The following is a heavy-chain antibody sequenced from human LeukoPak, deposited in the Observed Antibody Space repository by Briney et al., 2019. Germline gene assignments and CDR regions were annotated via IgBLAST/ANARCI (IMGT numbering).Heavy chain of an antibody. CDR3: ARSSWFGEEGFDP. CDR2: IYITGST. V-gene: IGHV3-66*03. CDR1: VFSVSSNC. J-gene: IGHJ5*02. Sequence: GGSLRLSCAASVFSVSSNCMSWVRQAPGKGLEWVSVIYITGSTYYAGSVKGRFTISRDNSKNTLYLQMNSLRAEDTAVYYCARSSWFGEEGFDPWGQGTLVTVSS. D-gene: IGHD3-10*01.